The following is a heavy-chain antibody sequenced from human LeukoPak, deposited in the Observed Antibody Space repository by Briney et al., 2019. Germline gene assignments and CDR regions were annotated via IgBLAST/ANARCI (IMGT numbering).Heavy chain of an antibody. CDR3: ARRYFGMDV. J-gene: IGHJ6*02. Sequence: PGGSLRLSCAASGFTVSNNYMTWVRQAPGKGLEWVSVIYSGGNTYYADSVKGRFTISRDNSKNTLYLEMNSLRAEDTAVYFCARRYFGMDVWGQGTTVTVSS. V-gene: IGHV3-66*01. CDR1: GFTVSNNY. CDR2: IYSGGNT.